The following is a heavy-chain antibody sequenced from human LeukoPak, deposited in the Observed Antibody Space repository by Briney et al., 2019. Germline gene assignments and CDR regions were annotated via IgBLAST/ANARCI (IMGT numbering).Heavy chain of an antibody. CDR3: ARDRTLLRFWTHYTGGVPENWFDP. CDR2: IYTSVST. V-gene: IGHV4-61*02. Sequence: SETLSLTCTVSGGSISSGSYYWGWIRQPAGKGLEWIGRIYTSVSTNYNPSLKSRVTISGDTSKNQFSLKLSTVTAADTAVYYCARDRTLLRFWTHYTGGVPENWFDPWGQGTLVTVSS. J-gene: IGHJ5*02. CDR1: GGSISSGSYY. D-gene: IGHD3/OR15-3a*01.